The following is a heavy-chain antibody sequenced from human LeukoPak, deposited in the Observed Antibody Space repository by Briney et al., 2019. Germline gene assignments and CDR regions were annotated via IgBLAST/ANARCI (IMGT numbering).Heavy chain of an antibody. Sequence: GASVKVSCKASGYTFTSYYMHWVRQAPGQGLEWMGIINPSGGSTSYAQKFQGRVTMTRDTSTSTVYMELSSLRSEDTAVYYCASSYYYDSSGYRPLDYWGQGTLVTVSS. V-gene: IGHV1-46*01. J-gene: IGHJ4*02. CDR1: GYTFTSYY. CDR3: ASSYYYDSSGYRPLDY. D-gene: IGHD3-22*01. CDR2: INPSGGST.